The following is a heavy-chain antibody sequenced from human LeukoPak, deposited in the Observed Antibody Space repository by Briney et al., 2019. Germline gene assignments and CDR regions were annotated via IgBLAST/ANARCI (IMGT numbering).Heavy chain of an antibody. J-gene: IGHJ6*03. CDR2: INHSGST. D-gene: IGHD5-12*01. CDR1: GGSISSSSFY. CDR3: ARGLMLVATINRGSHYYYMDV. Sequence: SETLSLTCTVSGGSISSSSFYWGWIRQPPGKGLEWIGEINHSGSTNYNPSLKSRVTISVDTSKNQFSLKLSSVTAADTAVYYCARGLMLVATINRGSHYYYMDVWGKGTTVTISS. V-gene: IGHV4-39*07.